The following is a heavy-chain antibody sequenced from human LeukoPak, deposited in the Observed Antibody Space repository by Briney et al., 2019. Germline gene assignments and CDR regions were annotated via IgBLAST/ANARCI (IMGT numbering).Heavy chain of an antibody. Sequence: GGSLRLSCAASGFTFSNYWMSWVRQAPGTGLEWVANIKQDGSGKYYVDSVKGRFTISRDNAKNSMYVQMKSLRAEDAAVADTAREGGYSGYVDYWGQGTLVTVSS. CDR2: IKQDGSGK. V-gene: IGHV3-7*01. CDR1: GFTFSNYW. CDR3: AREGGYSGYVDY. D-gene: IGHD5-12*01. J-gene: IGHJ4*02.